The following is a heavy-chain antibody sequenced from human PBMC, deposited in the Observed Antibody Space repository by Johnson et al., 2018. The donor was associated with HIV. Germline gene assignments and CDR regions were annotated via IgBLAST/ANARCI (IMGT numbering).Heavy chain of an antibody. J-gene: IGHJ3*02. CDR3: ASDYGGTKDAFDI. CDR1: GFTFSSYG. CDR2: ISYDGSNK. V-gene: IGHV3-30*19. Sequence: QVQLVESGGGVVQPGGSLRLSCAASGFTFSSYGMHWVRQAPGKGLEWVALISYDGSNKYYADSVRGRFTISRDNAKNSLYLQMNSLRAEDTAVYYCASDYGGTKDAFDIWGQGTMVTVSS. D-gene: IGHD3-10*01.